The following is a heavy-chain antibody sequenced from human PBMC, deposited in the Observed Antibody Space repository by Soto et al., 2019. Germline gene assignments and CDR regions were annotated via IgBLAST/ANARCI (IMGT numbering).Heavy chain of an antibody. CDR1: GYTFTSYG. V-gene: IGHV1-18*01. CDR2: ISAYNGNT. J-gene: IGHJ6*02. D-gene: IGHD3-3*01. Sequence: SVKVSCKASGYTFTSYGISWVRQAPGQGLEWMGWISAYNGNTNYAQKLQGRVTMTTDTSTSTAYMELRSLRSDDTAVYYCARDGYDFWSGYPAYYGMDVWGQGTTVTVSS. CDR3: ARDGYDFWSGYPAYYGMDV.